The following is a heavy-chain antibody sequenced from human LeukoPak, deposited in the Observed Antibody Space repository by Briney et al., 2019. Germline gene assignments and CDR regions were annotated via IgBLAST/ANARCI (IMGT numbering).Heavy chain of an antibody. D-gene: IGHD2-2*01. J-gene: IGHJ4*02. V-gene: IGHV3-74*01. CDR1: GFTFSDTW. Sequence: PGGSLRLSCAASGFTFSDTWMHWVRQAPGEGLVWVSRIRSDGSDTRYAESVKGRFTISRDNAKNTLYLQMNSLTAADTAVYYCAREGYCSSTSCYVRTIFYYWGQGTLVTVSS. CDR2: IRSDGSDT. CDR3: AREGYCSSTSCYVRTIFYY.